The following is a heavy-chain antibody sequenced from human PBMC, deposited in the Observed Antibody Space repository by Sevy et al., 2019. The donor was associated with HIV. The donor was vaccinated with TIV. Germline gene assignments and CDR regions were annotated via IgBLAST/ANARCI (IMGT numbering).Heavy chain of an antibody. CDR3: AKVLHIVVVPAAIGYYYGMDV. Sequence: GGSLRLSCAASGFTFSTYGMHWVRQAPGKGLEWVAFIRFDGTIEYYTDSVKGRLTISRDNSKNTLYLQMNSLRAEDTAVYFCAKVLHIVVVPAAIGYYYGMDVWGQGTTVTVSS. CDR1: GFTFSTYG. D-gene: IGHD2-2*01. CDR2: IRFDGTIE. V-gene: IGHV3-30*02. J-gene: IGHJ6*02.